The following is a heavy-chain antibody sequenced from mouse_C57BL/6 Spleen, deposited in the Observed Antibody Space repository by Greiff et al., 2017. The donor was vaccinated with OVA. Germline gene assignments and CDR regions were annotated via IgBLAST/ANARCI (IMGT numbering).Heavy chain of an antibody. Sequence: VQLQQSGPGLVQPSQSLSITCTVSGFSLTSYGVHWVRQSPGKGLEWLGVIWRGGSTDYNAAFMSRLSITKDNSKSQVFFKMNSLQADDTAIYYCAKNPYYYGSSYNWYFDVWGTGTTVTVSS. V-gene: IGHV2-5*01. CDR1: GFSLTSYG. CDR3: AKNPYYYGSSYNWYFDV. D-gene: IGHD1-1*01. CDR2: IWRGGST. J-gene: IGHJ1*03.